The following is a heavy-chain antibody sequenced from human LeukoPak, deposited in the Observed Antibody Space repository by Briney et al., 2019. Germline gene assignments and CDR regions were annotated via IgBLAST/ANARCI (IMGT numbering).Heavy chain of an antibody. D-gene: IGHD3-22*01. Sequence: SGESLKISCKGSGYSFTSYWISWVRQMPGKGLEWMGRIDPIDSYTNYSPSFQGHVTISADKSICTAYLQWSSLKASDTAMYYCARPSYYDSSGYPSRGDAFDIWGQGTMVTVSS. V-gene: IGHV5-10-1*01. CDR3: ARPSYYDSSGYPSRGDAFDI. CDR1: GYSFTSYW. CDR2: IDPIDSYT. J-gene: IGHJ3*02.